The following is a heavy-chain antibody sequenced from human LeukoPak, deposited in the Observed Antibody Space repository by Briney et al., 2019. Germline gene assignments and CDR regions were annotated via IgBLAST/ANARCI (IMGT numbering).Heavy chain of an antibody. V-gene: IGHV3-30*02. D-gene: IGHD3-10*02. Sequence: GGSLRLSCAASGLMFSTSGMHRVRQAPGKGLEWVAFIQYDGSEIYYADSLKGRFTISRDNSKNTLYLQMNSLRAEDTAVFYCARESGAAKIGQMLNYWGQGTLVTVSS. CDR2: IQYDGSEI. J-gene: IGHJ4*02. CDR3: ARESGAAKIGQMLNY. CDR1: GLMFSTSG.